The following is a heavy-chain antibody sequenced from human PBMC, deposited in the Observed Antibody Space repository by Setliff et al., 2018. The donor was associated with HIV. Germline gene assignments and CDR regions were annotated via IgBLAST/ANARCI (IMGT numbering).Heavy chain of an antibody. CDR2: ISAYNGNT. J-gene: IGHJ3*02. V-gene: IGHV1-18*01. CDR1: GYRFTSYG. CDR3: ARILVGVDDAFDI. Sequence: GASVKVSCKASGYRFTSYGISWVRQAPGQGLEWMGWISAYNGNTNYAQKLQDRVTMTTDTSTSTAYMELRSLRSDDTAAYYCARILVGVDDAFDIWGQGTMVTVSS. D-gene: IGHD1-26*01.